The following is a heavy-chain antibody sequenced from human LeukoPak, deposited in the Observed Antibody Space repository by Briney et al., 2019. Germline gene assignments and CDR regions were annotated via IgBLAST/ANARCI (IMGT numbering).Heavy chain of an antibody. J-gene: IGHJ6*03. CDR2: MNPKSGNT. V-gene: IGHV1-8*03. D-gene: IGHD6-19*01. Sequence: ASVKVSCKASGYTFTSYDINWVRQVTGQGLEWMGWMNPKSGNTGYAQKFQGRVTITRNTSISTAYMEVSSLRYEDTAVYYCARRAVDNSYYYYMDIWGKGTTVTVSS. CDR1: GYTFTSYD. CDR3: ARRAVDNSYYYYMDI.